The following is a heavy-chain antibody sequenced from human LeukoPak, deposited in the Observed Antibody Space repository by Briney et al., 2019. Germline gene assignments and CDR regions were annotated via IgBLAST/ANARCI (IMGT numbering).Heavy chain of an antibody. V-gene: IGHV3-7*03. J-gene: IGHJ4*02. CDR1: GFNFRAHW. CDR3: AKNNGWFHLAQ. CDR2: IKNDGSES. Sequence: GGSLRLSCAVSGFNFRAHWMDWVRQAPGKGLEWVGHIKNDGSESYYVDSLKGRFSIPRDNTNNALYLQMNSLRVEDTAVYYCAKNNGWFHLAQWGQGTLVTVSS. D-gene: IGHD6-19*01.